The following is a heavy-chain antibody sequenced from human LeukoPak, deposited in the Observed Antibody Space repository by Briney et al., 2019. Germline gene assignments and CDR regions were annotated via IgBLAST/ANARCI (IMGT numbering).Heavy chain of an antibody. J-gene: IGHJ4*02. Sequence: SETLSLTCSVSGGSIKGGGFFWNWIRQPPGKGLEWIGSIYYSKNTYYNPSLKSRVTISADTSKNQFSLTLGSVSATDTAVYYCVSPRGFSYGYFDYWGQGTLVTVSS. CDR3: VSPRGFSYGYFDY. V-gene: IGHV4-39*01. D-gene: IGHD5-18*01. CDR2: IYYSKNT. CDR1: GGSIKGGGFF.